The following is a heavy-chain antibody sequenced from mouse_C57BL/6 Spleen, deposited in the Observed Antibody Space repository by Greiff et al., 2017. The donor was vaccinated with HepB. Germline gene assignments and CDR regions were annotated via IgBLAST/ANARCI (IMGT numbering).Heavy chain of an antibody. CDR1: GYTFTDYE. D-gene: IGHD1-1*01. CDR2: IDPETGGT. V-gene: IGHV1-15*01. CDR3: KSGESYYGSSY. Sequence: VQLQQSGAELVRPGASVTLSCKASGYTFTDYEMHWVKQTPVHGLEWIGAIDPETGGTAYNQKFKGKAILTADKSSSTAYMEHRSLTSEDSAVYYCKSGESYYGSSYWGQGTTLTVSS. J-gene: IGHJ2*01.